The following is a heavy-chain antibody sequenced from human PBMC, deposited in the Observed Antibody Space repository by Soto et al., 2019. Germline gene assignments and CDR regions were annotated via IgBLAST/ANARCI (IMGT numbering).Heavy chain of an antibody. J-gene: IGHJ4*02. D-gene: IGHD5-12*01. CDR1: GGSFSGYY. CDR3: ARRRYSGYDSY. V-gene: IGHV4-34*01. CDR2: INHSGST. Sequence: SETLSLTCAVYGGSFSGYYWSWIRQPPGKGLEWIGEINHSGSTNYNPSLKSRVTISVDTSKNQFSLKLSSVTAADTAVYYCARRRYSGYDSYWGQGTLVTVSS.